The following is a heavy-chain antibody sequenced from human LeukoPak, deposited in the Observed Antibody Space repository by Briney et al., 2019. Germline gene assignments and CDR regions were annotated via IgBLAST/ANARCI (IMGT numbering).Heavy chain of an antibody. CDR3: AKDALGGSGSYSWGTFDY. V-gene: IGHV3-23*01. CDR1: GFIFSSYA. Sequence: PGGSLRLSCVASGFIFSSYALSWVRRAPGKGLEWVSGISGSGSTAVYTDSVRGRFTVSRDNSKNTLYLQMNSLRDEDTAVYYCAKDALGGSGSYSWGTFDYWGQGTLVTVSS. D-gene: IGHD3-10*01. CDR2: ISGSGSTA. J-gene: IGHJ4*02.